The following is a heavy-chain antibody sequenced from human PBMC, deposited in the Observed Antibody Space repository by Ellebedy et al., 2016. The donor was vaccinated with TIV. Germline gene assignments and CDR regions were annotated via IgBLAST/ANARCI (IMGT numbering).Heavy chain of an antibody. Sequence: AASVKVSCKASGYTFTGYYIHWVRQAPGQGLEWVAWINPNSGDTAYAQNLRGRVTVTGDTSISTAYMELSRLISDDTAVYYCVRDLTNYGSSSYWGQGTLVTVSS. CDR1: GYTFTGYY. CDR2: INPNSGDT. CDR3: VRDLTNYGSSSY. V-gene: IGHV1-2*02. D-gene: IGHD3-22*01. J-gene: IGHJ4*02.